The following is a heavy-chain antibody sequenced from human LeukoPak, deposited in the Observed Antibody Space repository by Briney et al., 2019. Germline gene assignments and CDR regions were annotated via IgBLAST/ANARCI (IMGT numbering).Heavy chain of an antibody. CDR2: ISPSGST. Sequence: PSETLSLTCTVSGGSIRSYYWTWIRQPPGKGLEWIGDISPSGSTDYNPSLKSRVTISIDTSKNQFSLKLGSVTAADTAVYYCATDYGGTSDWYFDLWGRGTLVTVSS. J-gene: IGHJ2*01. CDR3: ATDYGGTSDWYFDL. V-gene: IGHV4-4*09. D-gene: IGHD4-23*01. CDR1: GGSIRSYY.